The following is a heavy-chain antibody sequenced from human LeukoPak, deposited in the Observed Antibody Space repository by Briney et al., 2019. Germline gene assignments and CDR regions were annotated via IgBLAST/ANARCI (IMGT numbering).Heavy chain of an antibody. CDR2: ISGSGGST. D-gene: IGHD3-22*01. Sequence: GGSLRLSCAASGFTFSSYAMSWVRQAPGKGLEWVSAISGSGGSTYYADSVKGRFTISRDNSKNTLYLQMNSLRAEDTAAYYCAKNPISTDYDSSGYYIVFNYYGMDVWGQGTTVTVSS. V-gene: IGHV3-23*01. CDR1: GFTFSSYA. CDR3: AKNPISTDYDSSGYYIVFNYYGMDV. J-gene: IGHJ6*02.